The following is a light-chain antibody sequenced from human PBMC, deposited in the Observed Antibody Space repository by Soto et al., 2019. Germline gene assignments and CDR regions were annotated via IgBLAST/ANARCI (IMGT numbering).Light chain of an antibody. CDR2: DVT. Sequence: QSALTQPRSVSGSPGQSVTISCTGTSSDVGGYNYVSWYQQHPGKAPKLMIYDVTKRPSGVPDRFSGSKSGNTASLTISGLQAEDEADYYCCSYAGTYTFGPDVFGTGTKLTVL. CDR3: CSYAGTYTFGPDV. V-gene: IGLV2-11*01. CDR1: SSDVGGYNY. J-gene: IGLJ1*01.